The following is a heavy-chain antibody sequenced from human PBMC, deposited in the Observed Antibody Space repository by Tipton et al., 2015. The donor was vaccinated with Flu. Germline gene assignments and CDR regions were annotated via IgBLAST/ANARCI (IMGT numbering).Heavy chain of an antibody. CDR1: GYSISSGYY. J-gene: IGHJ5*02. D-gene: IGHD1-7*01. CDR3: ARDIGTTTPEWFDP. V-gene: IGHV4-38-2*02. Sequence: LRLSCAVSGYSISSGYYWGWIRQPPGKGLEWIGSIYHSGSTYYNPSLKSRVTISVDTSKNQFSLKLSSVTAADTAVYYCARDIGTTTPEWFDPWGQGTLVTVSS. CDR2: IYHSGST.